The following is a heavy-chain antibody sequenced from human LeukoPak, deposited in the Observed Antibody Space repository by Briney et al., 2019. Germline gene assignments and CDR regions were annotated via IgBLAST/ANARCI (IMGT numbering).Heavy chain of an antibody. Sequence: GGSLRLSCAASGFTFSSYSMNWVRQAPGKGLEWVSYVSSRSATIYYADSVKGRFTISRDNAKNSLYLQMNSLRAEDTAVYYCARDPLSSSSFDLWGQGTLVTVSS. V-gene: IGHV3-48*01. CDR2: VSSRSATI. CDR1: GFTFSSYS. D-gene: IGHD6-13*01. J-gene: IGHJ4*02. CDR3: ARDPLSSSSFDL.